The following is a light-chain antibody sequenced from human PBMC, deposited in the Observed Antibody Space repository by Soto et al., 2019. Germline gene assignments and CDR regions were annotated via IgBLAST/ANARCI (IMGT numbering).Light chain of an antibody. CDR3: QQYGXSGT. Sequence: EIVLTQSPGTLSLSPGERATLSCRASQSVSNNYLACYQQKPGQAPRLLISGASNRATGIPDRFSGSWSGTDFTLTIXXXEPEDFAVYYCQQYGXSGTFGQGTKVEIK. CDR2: GAS. CDR1: QSVSNNY. V-gene: IGKV3-20*01. J-gene: IGKJ1*01.